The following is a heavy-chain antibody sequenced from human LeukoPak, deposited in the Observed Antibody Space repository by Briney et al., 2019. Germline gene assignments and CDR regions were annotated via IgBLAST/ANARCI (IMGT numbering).Heavy chain of an antibody. CDR3: AKGWVTVPNDY. D-gene: IGHD4-17*01. CDR1: GITFNTYA. V-gene: IGHV3-23*01. Sequence: VGSLRLSCEVSGITFNTYAMSCFRQAPGRALNWVSGISGGGNTTYYTDSVKVRFAIYRNNSMNTLYPQMSSPGAEDTAVYFCAKGWVTVPNDYWGQGTLVTVSS. CDR2: ISGGGNTT. J-gene: IGHJ4*02.